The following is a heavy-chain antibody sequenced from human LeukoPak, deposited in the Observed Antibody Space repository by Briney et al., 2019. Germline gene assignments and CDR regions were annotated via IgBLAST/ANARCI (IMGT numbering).Heavy chain of an antibody. D-gene: IGHD4-11*01. CDR3: AKAPRGAVTTFDY. J-gene: IGHJ4*01. CDR1: GFTFNSYA. Sequence: GGSLRLSXAASGFTFNSYAMSWVRQAPGNGLEWVSAISGSGGNSYYADSVKGRFTIPRDNSKNTLSLQMNSLRAEDTAIYYCAKAPRGAVTTFDYWGQEPWSPSPQ. V-gene: IGHV3-23*01. CDR2: ISGSGGNS.